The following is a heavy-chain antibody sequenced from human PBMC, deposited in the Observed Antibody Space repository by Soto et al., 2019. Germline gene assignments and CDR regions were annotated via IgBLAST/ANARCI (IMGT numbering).Heavy chain of an antibody. CDR2: INPTEGRT. Sequence: QVQLVQSGAEVRKPGASAKLSCQTSGYPFNSYHMHWVRQAPGQGLEWMGVINPTEGRTRYSQKFQDRVTMTRDTSTSTVYMELSSLRSEDTAIYFCARGREISFGYNWFDPWGQGTLVTVSS. D-gene: IGHD5-18*01. J-gene: IGHJ5*02. CDR1: GYPFNSYH. V-gene: IGHV1-46*02. CDR3: ARGREISFGYNWFDP.